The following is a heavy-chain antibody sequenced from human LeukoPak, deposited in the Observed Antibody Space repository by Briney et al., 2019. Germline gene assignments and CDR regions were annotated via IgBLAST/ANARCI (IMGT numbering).Heavy chain of an antibody. Sequence: SETLSLTCTVSGGSISSYYWSWIRQPPGKGLEWIGYIYYSGSTNYNPSLKSRVTISVDTSKNQFSLKLSSVTAADTAVYYCARGRRDGYRPIDYWGQGTLVTVSS. V-gene: IGHV4-59*12. D-gene: IGHD5-24*01. CDR2: IYYSGST. CDR3: ARGRRDGYRPIDY. CDR1: GGSISSYY. J-gene: IGHJ4*02.